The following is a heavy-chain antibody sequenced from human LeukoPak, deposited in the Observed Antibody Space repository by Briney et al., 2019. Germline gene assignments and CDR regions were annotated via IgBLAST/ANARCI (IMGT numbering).Heavy chain of an antibody. CDR3: GGYSSLDH. CDR1: GFTFSSYG. CDR2: IYSGGDK. J-gene: IGHJ4*02. V-gene: IGHV3-53*01. Sequence: GGSLRLSCAASGFTFSSYGMHWVRQAPGKGLEWVSLIYSGGDKRYAASVKGRFTISRDNSKNTLYLQMDSLRVEDTAVYYCGGYSSLDHWGQGTLVTVSS. D-gene: IGHD3-22*01.